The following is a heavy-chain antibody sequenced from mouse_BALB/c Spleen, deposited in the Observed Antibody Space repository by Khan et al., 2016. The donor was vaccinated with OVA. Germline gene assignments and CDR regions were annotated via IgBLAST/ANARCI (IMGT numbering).Heavy chain of an antibody. J-gene: IGHJ3*01. CDR2: INPSNGYT. D-gene: IGHD2-14*01. CDR3: VRDGAYPRNDGWFAY. Sequence: QVQLQQSGAELARPGASVKMSCKASGYTFTSYTIHWIKERPGQGLEWIGYINPSNGYTNYNQTFKDKATLTTDKSSTTAYLQLSSPTSDDSAVYNCVRDGAYPRNDGWFAYWGQGTLVTVSA. CDR1: GYTFTSYT. V-gene: IGHV1-4*01.